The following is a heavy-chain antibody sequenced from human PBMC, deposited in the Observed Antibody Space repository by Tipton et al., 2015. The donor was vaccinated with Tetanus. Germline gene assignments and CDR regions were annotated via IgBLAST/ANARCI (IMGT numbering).Heavy chain of an antibody. CDR3: ARQSGTTAPFDY. Sequence: TLSLTCAVYGGSFSSYYWSWIRQPPGKGPEWIGYIYYSGSTNYNPSLKSRVTISVDTSKNQFSLKLSSVTAADTAVYYCARQSGTTAPFDYWGQGTLVTVSS. V-gene: IGHV4-59*08. D-gene: IGHD4-17*01. CDR2: IYYSGST. CDR1: GGSFSSYY. J-gene: IGHJ4*02.